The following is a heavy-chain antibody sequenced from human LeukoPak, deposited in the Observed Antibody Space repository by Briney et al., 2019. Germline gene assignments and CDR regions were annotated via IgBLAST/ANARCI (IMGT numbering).Heavy chain of an antibody. CDR1: GGSISSYY. CDR2: IYYSGST. Sequence: SETLSLTCTVSGGSISSYYWSWIRQPPGKGLEWIGYIYYSGSTNYNPSLKSRVTISVDTSKNQFSLKLSSVTAADTAVHYCARGLSVASLDFDYWGQGTLVTVSS. D-gene: IGHD4-23*01. J-gene: IGHJ4*02. CDR3: ARGLSVASLDFDY. V-gene: IGHV4-59*01.